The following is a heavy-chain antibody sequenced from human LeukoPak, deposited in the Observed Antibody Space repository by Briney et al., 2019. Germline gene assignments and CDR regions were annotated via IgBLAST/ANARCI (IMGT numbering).Heavy chain of an antibody. CDR1: GYTFTSYG. D-gene: IGHD2-2*01. CDR3: ARDKFSRLFIVVVPAAYNWFDP. Sequence: GASVKVSCKASGYTFTSYGISWVRQAPGQGLEWMGWISAYNGNTNYAQKLQGRVTMTTDTSTSTAYMELRSLRSDDTAVYYCARDKFSRLFIVVVPAAYNWFDPWGQGTLVTVSS. J-gene: IGHJ5*02. V-gene: IGHV1-18*01. CDR2: ISAYNGNT.